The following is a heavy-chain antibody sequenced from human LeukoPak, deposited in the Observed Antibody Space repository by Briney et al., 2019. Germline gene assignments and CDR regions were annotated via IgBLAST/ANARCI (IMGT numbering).Heavy chain of an antibody. CDR1: GGSFSGYY. CDR2: INHSGST. J-gene: IGHJ6*02. Sequence: SETLSLTCAVYGGSFSGYYWSWIRQPPGKGLEWIGEINHSGSTNYNPSLKSRVTISVDTSKNQFSLKLSSVTAADTAVYYCAREYQLLYRTYYYGMDVWGQGTTVTVSS. CDR3: AREYQLLYRTYYYGMDV. V-gene: IGHV4-34*01. D-gene: IGHD2-2*02.